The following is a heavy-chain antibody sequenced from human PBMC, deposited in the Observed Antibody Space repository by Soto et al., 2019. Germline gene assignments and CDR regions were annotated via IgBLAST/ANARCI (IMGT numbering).Heavy chain of an antibody. CDR3: ARVTYYDFWSGNYGMDV. CDR1: GGSIGSSTYY. J-gene: IGHJ6*02. V-gene: IGHV4-39*07. D-gene: IGHD3-3*01. CDR2: IYYSGST. Sequence: SETLSLTCSVSGGSIGSSTYYWGWIRQPPGKGLEWIGSIYYSGSTYYNPSLKSRVTISVDTSKNQFSLKLSSVTAADTAVYYCARVTYYDFWSGNYGMDVWGQGTTVTVSS.